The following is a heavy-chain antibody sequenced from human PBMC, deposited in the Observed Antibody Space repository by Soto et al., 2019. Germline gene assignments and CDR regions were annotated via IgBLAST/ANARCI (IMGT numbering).Heavy chain of an antibody. Sequence: PSETLSLTCTVSGGSISSGNYYWSWIRQPPGTGLEWIGEINHSGSTNYNPSLKSRVTISVDTSKNQFSLKLTSVTAADTAVYYCARDKITGLFDYWGLGTLVTVSS. CDR2: INHSGST. CDR3: ARDKITGLFDY. V-gene: IGHV4-39*07. D-gene: IGHD2-8*02. CDR1: GGSISSGNYY. J-gene: IGHJ4*02.